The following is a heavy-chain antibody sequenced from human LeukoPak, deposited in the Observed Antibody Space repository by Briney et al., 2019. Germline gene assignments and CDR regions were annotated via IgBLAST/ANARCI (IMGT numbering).Heavy chain of an antibody. CDR3: AGVLPAASRLGFDP. CDR2: IYSGGST. Sequence: TGGSLRLSCAASGFTVSSNYTSWVRQAPGKGLEWVSVIYSGGSTYYADSVKGRFTISRDNSKNTLYLQMNSLRAEDTAVYYCAGVLPAASRLGFDPWGQGTLVTVSS. CDR1: GFTVSSNY. D-gene: IGHD2-2*01. J-gene: IGHJ5*02. V-gene: IGHV3-53*01.